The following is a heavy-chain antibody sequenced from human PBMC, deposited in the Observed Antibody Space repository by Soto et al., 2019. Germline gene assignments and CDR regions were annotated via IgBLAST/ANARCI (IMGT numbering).Heavy chain of an antibody. V-gene: IGHV4-59*01. D-gene: IGHD3-10*01. Sequence: SETLSLTCTVPGGSISSYYWSWIRQPPGKGLEWIGYIYYSGSTNYNPSLKSRVTISVDTSKNQFSLKLSSVTAADTAIYYCAKKVNSGSGSQYFDYWGQGTLVTVSS. CDR2: IYYSGST. CDR1: GGSISSYY. J-gene: IGHJ4*02. CDR3: AKKVNSGSGSQYFDY.